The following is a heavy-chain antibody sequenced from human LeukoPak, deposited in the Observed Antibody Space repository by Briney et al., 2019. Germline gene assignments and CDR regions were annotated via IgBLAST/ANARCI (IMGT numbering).Heavy chain of an antibody. Sequence: GASVKVSCKASGGTFSSYAINWARQAPGQGLEWMGGIIPMFGSINYAQKWQGRLTITTDESTGTAYMELRSLRSEDTAVYYCARDYSWTGCRFDYWGQGTLVTVSS. V-gene: IGHV1-69*05. CDR3: ARDYSWTGCRFDY. J-gene: IGHJ4*02. CDR2: IIPMFGSI. CDR1: GGTFSSYA. D-gene: IGHD3/OR15-3a*01.